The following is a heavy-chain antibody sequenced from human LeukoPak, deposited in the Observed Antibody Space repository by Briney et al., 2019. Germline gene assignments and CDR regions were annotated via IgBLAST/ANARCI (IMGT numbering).Heavy chain of an antibody. D-gene: IGHD6-19*01. CDR1: GYTFTSYY. J-gene: IGHJ4*02. CDR2: INPSGGST. Sequence: ASVKVSCKASGYTFTSYYMHWVRQAPGQGLEWMGIINPSGGSTSYAQKFEGRVTMTTDTSTSTAYMELRSLRSDDTAVYYCARRSGWYNYWGQGTLVTVSS. CDR3: ARRSGWYNY. V-gene: IGHV1-46*01.